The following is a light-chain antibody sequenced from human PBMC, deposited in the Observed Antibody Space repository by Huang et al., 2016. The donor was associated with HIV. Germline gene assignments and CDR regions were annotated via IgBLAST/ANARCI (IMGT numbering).Light chain of an antibody. Sequence: DIQMTQFPTSLSASIGDRVSITCRARQTITKYLNWYQQKPGGVPKLLIYGASNLQSGVPSRFSGSGSGTHFSLIISNLHPEDSGTYYCQQSDRIPRTFGQGTKLEI. CDR2: GAS. J-gene: IGKJ2*01. CDR3: QQSDRIPRT. CDR1: QTITKY. V-gene: IGKV1-39*01.